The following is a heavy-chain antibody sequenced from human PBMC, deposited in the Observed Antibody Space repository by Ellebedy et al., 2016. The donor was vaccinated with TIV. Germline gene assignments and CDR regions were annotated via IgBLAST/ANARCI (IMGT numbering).Heavy chain of an antibody. CDR3: ARDKVVGATYFDY. CDR1: GFTFSGYY. V-gene: IGHV3-11*04. J-gene: IGHJ4*02. CDR2: IGGPGSPI. D-gene: IGHD1-26*01. Sequence: GGSLRLXXAASGFTFSGYYMIWMRQAPGRGLEWISYIGGPGSPISYADSVKGRFTISRDNAKNSLYLQMNSLRAEDTAVYYCARDKVVGATYFDYWGQGTLVTVSS.